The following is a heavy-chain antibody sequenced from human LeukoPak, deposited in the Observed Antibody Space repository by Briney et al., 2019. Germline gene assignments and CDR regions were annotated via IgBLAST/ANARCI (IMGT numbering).Heavy chain of an antibody. V-gene: IGHV4-30-2*01. CDR1: GGSISSGGYS. J-gene: IGHJ4*02. CDR2: IYHSGST. Sequence: SETLSLTCAVSGGSISSGGYSWSWIRQPPGKGLEWIGYIYHSGSTYYNPSLKSRVTISVDRSKNQFSLKLSSVTAADTAVYYCARARGSGIDYWGQGTLVTVSS. CDR3: ARARGSGIDY. D-gene: IGHD3-10*01.